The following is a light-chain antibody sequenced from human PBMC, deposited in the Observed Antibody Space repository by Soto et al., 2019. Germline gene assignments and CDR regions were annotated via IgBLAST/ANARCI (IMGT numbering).Light chain of an antibody. CDR3: QQANIFPLT. V-gene: IGKV1-12*01. CDR2: TGS. Sequence: DIQMTQSPSSVSASVGDRVSITCRASQGISSWLAWYQQKPGRAPKLLIYTGSSLQSGVPSRFSCTVSGTDFTLTISSLQSEDVATYYCQQANIFPLTFVGGTKVEIK. J-gene: IGKJ4*01. CDR1: QGISSW.